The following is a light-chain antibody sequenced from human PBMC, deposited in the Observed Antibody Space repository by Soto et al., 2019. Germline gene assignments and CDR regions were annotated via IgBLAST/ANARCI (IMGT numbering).Light chain of an antibody. V-gene: IGKV1-39*01. J-gene: IGKJ1*01. CDR1: LTTSVY. Sequence: DNQLTQSPSSLSAYLGDRVTITCRASLTTSVYLNWYQHKPGKAPRLLIYAASNLLSGVPSRFSGSGSGTEFTLTISSLQPEDFATYYCQQSYTVPPTFGQGTKVE. CDR3: QQSYTVPPT. CDR2: AAS.